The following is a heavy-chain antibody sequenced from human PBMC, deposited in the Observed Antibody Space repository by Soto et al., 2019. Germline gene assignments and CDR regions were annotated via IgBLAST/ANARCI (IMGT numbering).Heavy chain of an antibody. CDR2: ITGSGSSI. D-gene: IGHD2-21*02. Sequence: DVQLLESGGGLVQPGGSLKLSCVASGFSFNKYDMIWVRQAPGKGQEWVSGITGSGSSIQYTASVKGRFTISRDNSKNTVYLQMDYLRAEDTAMYYCAKDDVSGDGLWLGSAWGQGTPVTVS. V-gene: IGHV3-23*01. CDR1: GFSFNKYD. CDR3: AKDDVSGDGLWLGSA. J-gene: IGHJ5*02.